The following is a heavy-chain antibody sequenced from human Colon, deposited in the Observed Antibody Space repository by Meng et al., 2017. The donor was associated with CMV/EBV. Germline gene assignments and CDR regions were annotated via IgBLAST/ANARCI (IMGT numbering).Heavy chain of an antibody. CDR3: ARDSTALPLYYFDY. CDR2: IRHDGTNK. V-gene: IGHV3-30*02. Sequence: GESLKISCKLSAIIFSDSGMDWVRQAPGKGLEWVAFIRHDGTNKNYADSVKGRFTISRDNSKNTVYLQMDSLRSEDTAVYYCARDSTALPLYYFDYWGQGTLVTVSS. J-gene: IGHJ4*02. CDR1: AIIFSDSG.